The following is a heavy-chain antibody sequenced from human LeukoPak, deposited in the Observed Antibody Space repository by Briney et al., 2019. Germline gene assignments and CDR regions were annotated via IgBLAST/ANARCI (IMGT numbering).Heavy chain of an antibody. CDR2: IYYSGST. D-gene: IGHD6-19*01. J-gene: IGHJ3*02. Sequence: SETLSLTCTVSGGSISSSSYYWGWIRQPPGKGLEWIGSIYYSGSTYYNPSLKSRVTISVDTSKNQFSLKLSSVTAADTAVYYCARGPTVAGREAFDIWGQGTMVTVSS. CDR1: GGSISSSSYY. CDR3: ARGPTVAGREAFDI. V-gene: IGHV4-39*07.